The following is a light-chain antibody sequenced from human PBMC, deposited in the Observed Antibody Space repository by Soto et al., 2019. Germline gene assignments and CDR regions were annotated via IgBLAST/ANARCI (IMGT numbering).Light chain of an antibody. J-gene: IGKJ5*01. CDR3: QQYNNWPPIT. V-gene: IGKV3-15*01. CDR1: QSVAGN. CDR2: GAS. Sequence: EIVMTQSPATLSVSPGDRATLSCRASQSVAGNLAWYQQKPGQAPRLLIYGASTRATGIPARFSGSGSVTAFTLTISSLQSEDFAIYYCQQYNNWPPITFGQGTRLEIK.